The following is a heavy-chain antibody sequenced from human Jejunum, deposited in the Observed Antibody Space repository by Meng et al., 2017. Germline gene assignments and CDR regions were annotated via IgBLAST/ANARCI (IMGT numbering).Heavy chain of an antibody. V-gene: IGHV4-38-2*01. Sequence: SETLSLTCAASGYAISSGSYWAWIRQPPGEGLEWIGSIYHTGSPYYNPSLEGRVTISVDTSKNQVSLRLTSVTAANTAVYYCAKNSFGTGITQPWFDPWGQGTQVTVSS. CDR1: GYAISSGSY. CDR2: IYHTGSP. CDR3: AKNSFGTGITQPWFDP. J-gene: IGHJ5*02. D-gene: IGHD6-13*01.